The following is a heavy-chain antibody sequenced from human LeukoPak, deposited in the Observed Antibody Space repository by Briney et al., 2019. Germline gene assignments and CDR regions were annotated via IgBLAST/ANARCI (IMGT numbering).Heavy chain of an antibody. D-gene: IGHD3-10*01. CDR2: IKQDGSEK. CDR3: ARDEPDTMVRGVIDH. CDR1: GFTFSSYW. Sequence: PGGSLRLSCAASGFTFSSYWMSWVRQAPGKGLEWVANIKQDGSEKYYVDSVKGRFTISRDNAKNSLYLQMNSLRAEDTAVYYCARDEPDTMVRGVIDHWGQGTLVTVSS. J-gene: IGHJ4*02. V-gene: IGHV3-7*01.